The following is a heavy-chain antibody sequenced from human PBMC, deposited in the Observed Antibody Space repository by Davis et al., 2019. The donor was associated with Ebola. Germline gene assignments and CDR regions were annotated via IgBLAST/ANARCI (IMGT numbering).Heavy chain of an antibody. CDR2: ISSSGGTT. CDR3: AKDCITSCYTNR. CDR1: GFSFSSYA. Sequence: GESLKISCAASGFSFSSYAMGWVRQAPGKGLEWVSGISSSGGTTYYADPVKGRFTISRDNSQNTLDLQMNSLRAEDTAVYYCAKDCITSCYTNRWGQGTLVTVSS. D-gene: IGHD2-2*02. V-gene: IGHV3-23*01. J-gene: IGHJ4*02.